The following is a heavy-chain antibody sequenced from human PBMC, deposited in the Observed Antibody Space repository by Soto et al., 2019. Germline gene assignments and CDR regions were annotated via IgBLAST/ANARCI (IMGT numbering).Heavy chain of an antibody. CDR2: INAGNGNT. V-gene: IGHV1-3*01. CDR1: GYIFTNYA. Sequence: ASVKVSCKXSGYIFTNYAMHWVRQAPGQRLEWMGWINAGNGNTKYSQNFQGRVTITRDTSASTAYMELSSLRSEDTAVYYCARDIEASSGWRYYYGMDVWGQGTTVTVS. J-gene: IGHJ6*02. CDR3: ARDIEASSGWRYYYGMDV. D-gene: IGHD6-19*01.